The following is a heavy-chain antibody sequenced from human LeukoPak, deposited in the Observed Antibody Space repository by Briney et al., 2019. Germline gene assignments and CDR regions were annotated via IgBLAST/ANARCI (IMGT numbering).Heavy chain of an antibody. V-gene: IGHV4-39*07. D-gene: IGHD2-8*01. J-gene: IGHJ6*03. CDR3: ARAGLMYYYYMDV. Sequence: SSETLSLTCSVSGGSISESIYYWGWIRQPPGKGLEWIGSIYYSGSTYYNPSLKSRVTISVDTSKNQFSLKLSSVTAADTAVYYCARAGLMYYYYMDVWGKGTTVTVSS. CDR2: IYYSGST. CDR1: GGSISESIYY.